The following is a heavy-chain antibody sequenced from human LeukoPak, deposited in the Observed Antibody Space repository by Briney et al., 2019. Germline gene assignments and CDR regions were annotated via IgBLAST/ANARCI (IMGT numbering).Heavy chain of an antibody. V-gene: IGHV1/OR15-1*01. Sequence: ASVKVSCKASGYIFTDYYMHWVRQAPGQELGWMGRINPNSGGTNYAQKFQGRVTMTRDTSISTAYTELSSLRSDDTAVYYCARGAGLGPSSNFDYWGQGTLVTVSS. J-gene: IGHJ4*02. D-gene: IGHD1-26*01. CDR1: GYIFTDYY. CDR2: INPNSGGT. CDR3: ARGAGLGPSSNFDY.